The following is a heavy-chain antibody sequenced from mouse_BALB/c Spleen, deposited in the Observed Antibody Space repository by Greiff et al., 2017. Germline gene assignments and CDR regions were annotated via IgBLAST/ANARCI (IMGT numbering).Heavy chain of an antibody. J-gene: IGHJ1*01. D-gene: IGHD2-1*01. Sequence: VQVVESGPGLVAPSQSLSITCTVSGFSLTSYGVHWVRQPPGKGLEWLGVIWAGGSTNYNSALMSRLSISKDNSKSQVFLKMNSLQTDDTAMYYCARYGNYPYWYFDVWGAGTTVTVSS. CDR1: GFSLTSYG. V-gene: IGHV2-9*02. CDR2: IWAGGST. CDR3: ARYGNYPYWYFDV.